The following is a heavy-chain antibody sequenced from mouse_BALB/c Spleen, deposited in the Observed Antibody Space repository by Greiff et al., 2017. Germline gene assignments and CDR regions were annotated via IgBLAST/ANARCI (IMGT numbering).Heavy chain of an antibody. CDR3: ASENYGSGWFAY. Sequence: EVKLMESGGGLVQPGGSLRLSCATSGFTFTDYYMSWVRQPPGKALEWLGFIRNKANGYTTEYSASVKGRFTISRDNSQSILYLQMNTLRAEDSATYYCASENYGSGWFAYGGQGTLVTVSA. CDR2: IRNKANGYTT. V-gene: IGHV7-3*02. J-gene: IGHJ3*01. CDR1: GFTFTDYY. D-gene: IGHD1-1*01.